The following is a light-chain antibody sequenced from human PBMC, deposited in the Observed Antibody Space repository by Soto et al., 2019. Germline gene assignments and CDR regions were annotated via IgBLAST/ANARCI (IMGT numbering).Light chain of an antibody. J-gene: IGKJ5*01. Sequence: ESVLTQSPGTLSLSPGERATLSCRASQSVTNNYLTWYQQKPGQAPRLLIYGASSRATGIPDRFSGSGSGTDFTLTISRLEPEDFAVYYCQQYGIFPITFGQGTRLEIK. CDR1: QSVTNNY. CDR3: QQYGIFPIT. CDR2: GAS. V-gene: IGKV3-20*01.